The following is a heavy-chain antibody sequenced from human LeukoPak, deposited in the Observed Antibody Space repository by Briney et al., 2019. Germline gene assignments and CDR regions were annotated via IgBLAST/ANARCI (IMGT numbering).Heavy chain of an antibody. Sequence: ASVKVSCKASGYTFTSYGISWVRQAPGQGLEWMGWISAYNGNTNYAQKLQGRVTTTTDTSTSTAYMELRSLRSDDTAVYYCARSTQPGDILTGYYYYYGMDVWGQGTTVTVSS. V-gene: IGHV1-18*01. J-gene: IGHJ6*02. CDR3: ARSTQPGDILTGYYYYYGMDV. CDR2: ISAYNGNT. D-gene: IGHD3-9*01. CDR1: GYTFTSYG.